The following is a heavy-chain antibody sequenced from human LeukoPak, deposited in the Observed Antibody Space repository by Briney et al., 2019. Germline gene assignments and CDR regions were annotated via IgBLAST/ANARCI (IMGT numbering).Heavy chain of an antibody. CDR3: ARGNCYCYAMDV. J-gene: IGHJ6*02. Sequence: GGSLRLSCAASGFTFSSYGMNWVRQAPGKGLEWVSYISSRSSSIYDADSVKGRFTISRDNAKNSLYLQMNSLRDEDTAVYYCARGNCYCYAMDVWGQGTTVTV. CDR2: ISSRSSSI. V-gene: IGHV3-48*02. CDR1: GFTFSSYG.